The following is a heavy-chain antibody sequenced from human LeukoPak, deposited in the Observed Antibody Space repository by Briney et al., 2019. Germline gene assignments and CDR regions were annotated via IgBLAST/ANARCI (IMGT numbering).Heavy chain of an antibody. CDR3: ARGGSRYLAH. Sequence: GRSLRLSCAASGFIFSSYVMHWVRQAPGKGLEWVAVISYDGSNKYYADSVMGRFTISRDNSKNRLYLQMNSLRPEDTAVYYCARGGSRYLAHWGQGTLVTVSS. CDR2: ISYDGSNK. CDR1: GFIFSSYV. D-gene: IGHD3-16*02. V-gene: IGHV3-30-3*01. J-gene: IGHJ5*02.